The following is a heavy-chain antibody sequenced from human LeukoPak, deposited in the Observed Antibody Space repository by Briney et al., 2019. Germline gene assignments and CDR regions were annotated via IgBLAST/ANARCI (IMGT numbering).Heavy chain of an antibody. D-gene: IGHD3-10*01. CDR2: INHSGST. CDR3: ARRVKGTIDY. CDR1: GGSFSGYY. J-gene: IGHJ4*02. Sequence: SETLSLTCAVYGGSFSGYYWSWIRQPPGKGLEWIGEINHSGSTNYNPSLKSRVTISVDTSKNQFSLKLSSVTAADTAVYYCARRVKGTIDYWGLGTLVTVSS. V-gene: IGHV4-34*01.